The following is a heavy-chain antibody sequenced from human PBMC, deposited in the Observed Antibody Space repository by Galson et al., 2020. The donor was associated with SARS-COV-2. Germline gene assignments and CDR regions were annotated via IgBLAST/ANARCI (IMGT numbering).Heavy chain of an antibody. D-gene: IGHD3-22*01. Sequence: SETLSLTCAVSGGSISSSNWWSWVRQPPGKGLEWIGEIYHSGSTNYNPSLKSRVTISVDKSKNQFSLKLSSVTAADTAVYYCARHESYYYDSSGYFIYWGQGTLVTVSS. CDR3: ARHESYYYDSSGYFIY. V-gene: IGHV4-4*02. J-gene: IGHJ4*02. CDR2: IYHSGST. CDR1: GGSISSSNW.